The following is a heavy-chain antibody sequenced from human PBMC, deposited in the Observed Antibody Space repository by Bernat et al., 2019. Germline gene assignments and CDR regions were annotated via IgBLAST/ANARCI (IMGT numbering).Heavy chain of an antibody. CDR3: ARDKEPGYCSGGSCYVVDY. V-gene: IGHV3-20*01. J-gene: IGHJ4*02. CDR1: GFTFDDYG. CDR2: INWNGGST. Sequence: EVQLVESGGGVVRPGGSLRLSCAASGFTFDDYGITWVVQAPGKGLGWVSGINWNGGSTGYADSVKGRFTISRDNAKNSLYLQMNSLRAEDTALYHCARDKEPGYCSGGSCYVVDYWGQGTLVTVSS. D-gene: IGHD2-15*01.